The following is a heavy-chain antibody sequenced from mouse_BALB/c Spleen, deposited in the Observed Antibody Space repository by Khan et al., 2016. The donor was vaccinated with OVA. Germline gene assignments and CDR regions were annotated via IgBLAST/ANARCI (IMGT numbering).Heavy chain of an antibody. D-gene: IGHD3-3*01. CDR2: IWIGGSA. CDR1: GFSLSRYS. V-gene: IGHV2-6-4*01. Sequence: VELVESGPGLVAPSQSLSITCTVSGFSLSRYSVHWVRQPPGKGLEWLGIIWIGGSADYNSPLKSRLSISKDNSKSQVFLKMNSLQTDDTAMYYSARNRDGGSYWYFDVWGAGTTVTVSS. J-gene: IGHJ1*01. CDR3: ARNRDGGSYWYFDV.